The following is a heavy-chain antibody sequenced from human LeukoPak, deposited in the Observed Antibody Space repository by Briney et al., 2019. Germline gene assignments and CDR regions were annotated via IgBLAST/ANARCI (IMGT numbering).Heavy chain of an antibody. CDR1: GYTFTSYG. CDR3: ARGGLPTFYYYMDV. Sequence: ASVKVSCKASGYTFTSYGMNWVRRAPGQGLEWIGWINTNTGNPTYAQGFTGRFVFSLDTSVSTAYLQISILKAEDTAVYYCARGGLPTFYYYMDVWGKGTTVTVSS. D-gene: IGHD2-15*01. V-gene: IGHV7-4-1*02. CDR2: INTNTGNP. J-gene: IGHJ6*03.